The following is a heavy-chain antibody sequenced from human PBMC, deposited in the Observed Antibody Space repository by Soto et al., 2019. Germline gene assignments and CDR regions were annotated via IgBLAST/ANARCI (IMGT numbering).Heavy chain of an antibody. Sequence: GGSLRLSCAASGFTFSSYSMNWVRQAPGKGLEWVSYISSSSSTIYYADSVKGRFTISRDNAKNSLYLQMNSLRAEDTAVYYCARDLAVATEIYYYMDVWGKGTTVTVSS. CDR2: ISSSSSTI. CDR3: ARDLAVATEIYYYMDV. D-gene: IGHD6-19*01. J-gene: IGHJ6*03. V-gene: IGHV3-48*01. CDR1: GFTFSSYS.